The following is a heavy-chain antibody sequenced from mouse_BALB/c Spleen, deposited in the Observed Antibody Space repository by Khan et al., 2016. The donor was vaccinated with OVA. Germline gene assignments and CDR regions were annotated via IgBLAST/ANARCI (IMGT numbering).Heavy chain of an antibody. CDR3: TRSVYGSFAF. CDR2: INPNNGGS. Sequence: VQLQQSGAELVKTGASVKLSCKASGYTFSSYYLYWVKQRPGQGLEWIGEINPNNGGSNFNEKFKNRATLTVDKSSYTAYMQLSSLTSEDSAVYYCTRSVYGSFAFWGQGTLVTVSA. V-gene: IGHV1S81*02. D-gene: IGHD2-2*01. J-gene: IGHJ3*01. CDR1: GYTFSSYY.